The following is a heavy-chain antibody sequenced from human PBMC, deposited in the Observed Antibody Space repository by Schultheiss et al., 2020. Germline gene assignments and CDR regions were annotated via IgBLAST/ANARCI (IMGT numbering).Heavy chain of an antibody. CDR2: ISSGSSTI. J-gene: IGHJ6*02. Sequence: GESLKISCAASGFTFSSYSMNWVRQAPGKGLEWVSYISSGSSTIFYADSVKGRFTISRDNAKNSLYLQMNSLRDEDTAVYYCARDTMAYYYYSMDVWGQGTTVTVSS. V-gene: IGHV3-48*02. CDR1: GFTFSSYS. CDR3: ARDTMAYYYYSMDV. D-gene: IGHD3-10*01.